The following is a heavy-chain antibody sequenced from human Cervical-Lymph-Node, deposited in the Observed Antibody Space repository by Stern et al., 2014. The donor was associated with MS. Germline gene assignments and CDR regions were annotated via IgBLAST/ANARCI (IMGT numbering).Heavy chain of an antibody. CDR1: GYPFSSHA. CDR2: IDTKTGIP. Sequence: QMQLVQSGSELKKPGASVNVSCKASGYPFSSHALNWVRQAPGQGLEWMGWIDTKTGIPRYAQEFTGRIVFSLDTSVTTAYLQITTLKAEDTAVYYCARLSHISIIGVVPDAFDIWGQGTMVTVSS. V-gene: IGHV7-4-1*02. CDR3: ARLSHISIIGVVPDAFDI. D-gene: IGHD3-3*01. J-gene: IGHJ3*02.